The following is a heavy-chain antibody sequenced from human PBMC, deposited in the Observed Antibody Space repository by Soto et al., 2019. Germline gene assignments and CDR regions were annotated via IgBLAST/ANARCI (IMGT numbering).Heavy chain of an antibody. CDR2: ISGSGGST. CDR3: ARRGSGSCYEY. V-gene: IGHV3-23*01. D-gene: IGHD1-26*01. CDR1: GFTFSSYA. J-gene: IGHJ4*02. Sequence: EVQLLESGGGLVQPGGSLRLSCAASGFTFSSYAMRWVRQAPVKGLEWVSAISGSGGSTYYADSVKGRFTISRDNSKNTLYLQMNSLRAEDTAVYYCARRGSGSCYEYWGQGTLVTVSS.